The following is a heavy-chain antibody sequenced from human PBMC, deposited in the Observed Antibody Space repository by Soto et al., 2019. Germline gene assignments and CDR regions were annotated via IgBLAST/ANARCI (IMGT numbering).Heavy chain of an antibody. CDR3: ARYRREAVAGYTLDN. J-gene: IGHJ4*02. Sequence: PSETLSLTCAVSGFSISSGYYWVWIRQPPGKGLEWIATIYHNGRTYYNPSLKSRVTFSLDTSKSQFSLRVTSMTAADTAVYYCARYRREAVAGYTLDNWGQGILVTVSS. V-gene: IGHV4-38-2*01. CDR2: IYHNGRT. CDR1: GFSISSGYY. D-gene: IGHD6-13*01.